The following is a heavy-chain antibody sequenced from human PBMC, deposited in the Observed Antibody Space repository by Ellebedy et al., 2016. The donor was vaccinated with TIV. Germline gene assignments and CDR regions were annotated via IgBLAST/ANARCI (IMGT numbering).Heavy chain of an antibody. CDR3: ARAWRSGYPNFDY. CDR2: INAGNGNT. V-gene: IGHV1-3*01. J-gene: IGHJ4*02. CDR1: GYTFTSYA. Sequence: ASVKVSCKASGYTFTSYAMHWVRQAPGQRLEWMGWINAGNGNTKYSQKFQGRVTITRDTSASTAYMGLSSLRSEDTAVYYCARAWRSGYPNFDYWGQGTLVTVSS. D-gene: IGHD3-3*01.